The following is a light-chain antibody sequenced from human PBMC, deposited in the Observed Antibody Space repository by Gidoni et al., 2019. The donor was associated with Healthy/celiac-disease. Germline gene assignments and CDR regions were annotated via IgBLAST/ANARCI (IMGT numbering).Light chain of an antibody. CDR3: ETWDSNTVV. CDR1: SGHSSYI. CDR2: LEGSGSY. V-gene: IGLV4-60*02. J-gene: IGLJ2*01. Sequence: QPVLTQSSSPSASLRSSVKLTCTLSSGHSSYIIAWHQQQPGKAPRYLMKLEGSGSYNKGSGVPDRFSGSSSGADRYLTISNLQVEDEADYYCETWDSNTVVFGGGTKLTVL.